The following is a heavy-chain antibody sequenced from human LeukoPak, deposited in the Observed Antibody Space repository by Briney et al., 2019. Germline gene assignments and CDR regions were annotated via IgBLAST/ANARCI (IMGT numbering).Heavy chain of an antibody. Sequence: GGSLRLSCAASGFTFSSYGVHWVRQAPGKGLEGVAVISYDGSNKYYADSVKGRFTISRDNAKNSLYLQMNSLRAEDTAVYYCARDPYSSSWYSYGMDVWGQGTTVTVSS. CDR2: ISYDGSNK. V-gene: IGHV3-30*03. CDR1: GFTFSSYG. D-gene: IGHD6-13*01. J-gene: IGHJ6*02. CDR3: ARDPYSSSWYSYGMDV.